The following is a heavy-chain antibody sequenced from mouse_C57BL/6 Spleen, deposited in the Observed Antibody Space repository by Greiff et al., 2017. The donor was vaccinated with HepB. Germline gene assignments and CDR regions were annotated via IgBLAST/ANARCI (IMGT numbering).Heavy chain of an antibody. Sequence: EVKLMESGGGLVQPGGSMKLSCVASGFTFSNYWMNWVRQSPEKGLEWVAQIRLKSDNYATHYAESVKGRFTISRDDSKSSVYLQMNNLRAEDTGIYYCTVGTEYYFDYWGQGTTLTVSS. CDR2: IRLKSDNYAT. CDR3: TVGTEYYFDY. V-gene: IGHV6-3*01. J-gene: IGHJ2*01. D-gene: IGHD1-1*02. CDR1: GFTFSNYW.